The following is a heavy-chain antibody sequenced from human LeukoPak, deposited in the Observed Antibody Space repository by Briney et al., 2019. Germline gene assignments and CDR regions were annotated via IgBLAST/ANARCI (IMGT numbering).Heavy chain of an antibody. CDR1: GFTFSSYS. Sequence: PGGSLRLSCAASGFTFSSYSMNWVRQAPGKGLEWVSYISSSSSNIKYGDSVKGRFTISRDNAKNSLYLQMNSLRDEDTAVYYCARDSSYEFDIWGQGTVVTVSS. V-gene: IGHV3-48*02. CDR3: ARDSSYEFDI. J-gene: IGHJ3*02. D-gene: IGHD3-16*01. CDR2: ISSSSSNI.